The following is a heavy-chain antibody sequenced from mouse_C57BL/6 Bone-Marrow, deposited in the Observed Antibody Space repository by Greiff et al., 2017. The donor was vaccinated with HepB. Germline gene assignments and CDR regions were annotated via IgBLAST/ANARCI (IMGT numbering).Heavy chain of an antibody. CDR3: ASLRTVPFDY. D-gene: IGHD4-1*01. CDR1: GFTFSSYA. J-gene: IGHJ2*01. CDR2: ISDGGSYT. Sequence: DVQLQESGGGLVKPGGSLKLSCAASGFTFSSYAMSWVRQTPEKRLEWVATISDGGSYTYYPDNVKGRFTISRDNAKNNLYLQMSHLKSEDTAMYYCASLRTVPFDYWGQGTTLTVSS. V-gene: IGHV5-4*01.